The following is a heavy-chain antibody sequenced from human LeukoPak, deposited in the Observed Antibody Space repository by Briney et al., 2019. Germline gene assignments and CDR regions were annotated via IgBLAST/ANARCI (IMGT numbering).Heavy chain of an antibody. D-gene: IGHD3-22*01. CDR1: GDSISGYY. CDR3: ARWFSGLHNWSDP. Sequence: SETLSLTCNVSGDSISGYYWGWIRQPPGKGLEWIGYIFYTGITNYNPSLKSRITISVDTSKNQFSLRLTSVTAADTAVYYCARWFSGLHNWSDPWGQGTLVIVSS. CDR2: IFYTGIT. J-gene: IGHJ5*02. V-gene: IGHV4-59*01.